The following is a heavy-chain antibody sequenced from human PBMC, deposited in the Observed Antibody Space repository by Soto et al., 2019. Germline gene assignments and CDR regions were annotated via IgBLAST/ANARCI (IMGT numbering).Heavy chain of an antibody. Sequence: ASVKVSCKASVYTFTGYYMHWVRQAPGQGLEWMGWINPNSGNTNYAQKFQERLTTTRDMSTSTAYMELSSLRSEDTATYYCAARTGYYTSYYYMDVWGKGTTVTVSS. CDR2: INPNSGNT. J-gene: IGHJ6*03. D-gene: IGHD3-9*01. CDR3: AARTGYYTSYYYMDV. CDR1: VYTFTGYY. V-gene: IGHV1-2*02.